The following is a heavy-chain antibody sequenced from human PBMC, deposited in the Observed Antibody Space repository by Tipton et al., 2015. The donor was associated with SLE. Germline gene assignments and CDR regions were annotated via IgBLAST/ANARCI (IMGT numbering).Heavy chain of an antibody. CDR2: IIPILGIV. CDR3: ARDTATVPLEY. J-gene: IGHJ4*02. Sequence: QSGPEVKRPGSSVKVSCKASGVTFSSYAISWVRQAPGQGLEWMGGIIPILGIVNYAQKFQGRVTMTRDTSTNTVYMDLSSLRSEDTAVYYCARDTATVPLEYWGQGTLVTVSS. D-gene: IGHD5-18*01. CDR1: GVTFSSYA. V-gene: IGHV1-69*04.